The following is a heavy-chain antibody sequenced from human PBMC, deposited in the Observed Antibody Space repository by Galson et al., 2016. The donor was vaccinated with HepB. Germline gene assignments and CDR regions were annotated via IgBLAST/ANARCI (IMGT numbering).Heavy chain of an antibody. D-gene: IGHD4-23*01. V-gene: IGHV3-7*03. CDR2: IKQNGREK. Sequence: SLRLSCAASGFTFNNYWMSWVRQAPGKGLEWVANIKQNGREKDYVDSVKGRFTISRDNAKNSLYLQMNSLRAEETAVYYCAREGYGGFDCWGQGDLVTVSS. CDR1: GFTFNNYW. CDR3: AREGYGGFDC. J-gene: IGHJ4*02.